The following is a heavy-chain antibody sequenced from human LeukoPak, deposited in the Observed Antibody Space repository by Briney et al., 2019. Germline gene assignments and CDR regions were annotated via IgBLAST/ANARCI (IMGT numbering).Heavy chain of an antibody. J-gene: IGHJ6*02. CDR1: GFTFSSNA. V-gene: IGHV3-23*01. Sequence: GGSLRLSCAASGFTFSSNAMSWVRQAPGKGLEWVSAISGSGGSTYYADSVKGRFTISRDNSKNTLYLQMNSLRAEDTAVYYCAKWYSSSWYYYDYYGMDVWGQGTTVTVSS. CDR2: ISGSGGST. CDR3: AKWYSSSWYYYDYYGMDV. D-gene: IGHD6-13*01.